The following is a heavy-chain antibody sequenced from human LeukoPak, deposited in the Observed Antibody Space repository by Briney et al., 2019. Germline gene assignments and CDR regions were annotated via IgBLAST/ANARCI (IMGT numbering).Heavy chain of an antibody. CDR3: ARVSPEGYFDY. Sequence: GGSLRLSCAASGFTFSNFAMHWVRQAPGKGLEYVSAISYNGDDTYYANSVKGRFTISRDNSKNTLYLQMGSLRTEEMGVYYCARVSPEGYFDYWGQGTLVTVSS. J-gene: IGHJ4*02. CDR2: ISYNGDDT. V-gene: IGHV3-64*01. CDR1: GFTFSNFA.